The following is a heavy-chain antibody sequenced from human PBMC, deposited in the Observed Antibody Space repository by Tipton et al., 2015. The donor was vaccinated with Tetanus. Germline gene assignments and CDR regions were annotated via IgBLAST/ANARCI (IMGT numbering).Heavy chain of an antibody. D-gene: IGHD3-10*01. CDR1: GFIFSNYG. Sequence: SLRLSCAASGFIFSNYGMYWVRQAPGKGLEFLTVISDEGSNKYYAHSVKGRFTISRDNSKNPLYLQMNSLRAEDTAVYYCARDIRVGGYYGSGSLDVWGQGTTVTVSS. V-gene: IGHV3-30*19. CDR2: ISDEGSNK. CDR3: ARDIRVGGYYGSGSLDV. J-gene: IGHJ6*02.